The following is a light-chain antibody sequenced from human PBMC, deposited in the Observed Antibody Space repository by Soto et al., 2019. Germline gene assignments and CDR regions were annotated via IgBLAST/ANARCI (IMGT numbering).Light chain of an antibody. Sequence: QSALTQPPSASGSPGQSVTISCTGTSSDVGGYKYVSWYQQHPGKAPKLMIYEVNFRPSGVSNRFSGSKSANTASLTISGLQAEDEADYYCSSYTTINTLIFGGGTKVTVL. J-gene: IGLJ2*01. V-gene: IGLV2-14*01. CDR2: EVN. CDR1: SSDVGGYKY. CDR3: SSYTTINTLI.